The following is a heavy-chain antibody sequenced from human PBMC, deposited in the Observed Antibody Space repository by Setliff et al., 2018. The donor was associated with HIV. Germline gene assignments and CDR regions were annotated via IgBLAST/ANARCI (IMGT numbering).Heavy chain of an antibody. Sequence: PGGSLRLSCAVSGFTFSTYGMHWVRQAPGKGLEWVAFIRNDGSDKHYVDSVKGRFTISRDNSKNTLYLQMNSLRAEDTAVYYCARSIVPVASGYYYFEYWGQGTLVTVSS. CDR2: IRNDGSDK. CDR3: ARSIVPVASGYYYFEY. D-gene: IGHD3-3*01. J-gene: IGHJ4*02. CDR1: GFTFSTYG. V-gene: IGHV3-30*02.